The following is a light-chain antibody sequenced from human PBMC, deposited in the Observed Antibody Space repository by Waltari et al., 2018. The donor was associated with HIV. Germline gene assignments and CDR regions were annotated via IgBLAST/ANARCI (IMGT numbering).Light chain of an antibody. CDR1: HSNIGGNT. Sequence: QSVLTQPPSASGTPGQRVTISCSGSHSNIGGNTVNWYTQFLRTAPKRLISSNNQRPSGVPDRISGSKSGTSASLAISGLQSEDEADYYCAAWDDSLNAVLFGGGTRLTVL. CDR2: SNN. J-gene: IGLJ2*01. V-gene: IGLV1-44*01. CDR3: AAWDDSLNAVL.